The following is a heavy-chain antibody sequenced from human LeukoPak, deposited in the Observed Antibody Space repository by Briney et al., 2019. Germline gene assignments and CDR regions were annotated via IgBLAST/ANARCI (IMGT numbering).Heavy chain of an antibody. D-gene: IGHD5-12*01. CDR2: INPNSGNT. Sequence: ASVKVSCEASGYTFTGYYIHWVRQAPGQGLEWMGWINPNSGNTNSAQKFQGRVTMTRDTSITTAYMELSRLRSDDTAVYYCARGYSGYDFAYWGQGTLVTVSS. J-gene: IGHJ4*02. CDR1: GYTFTGYY. V-gene: IGHV1-2*02. CDR3: ARGYSGYDFAY.